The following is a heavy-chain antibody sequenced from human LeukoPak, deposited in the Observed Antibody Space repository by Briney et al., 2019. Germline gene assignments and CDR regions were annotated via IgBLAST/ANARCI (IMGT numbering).Heavy chain of an antibody. J-gene: IGHJ6*02. V-gene: IGHV3-23*01. D-gene: IGHD2-2*01. CDR2: ISGSGGST. CDR1: GFTFSSYA. Sequence: PGGSLRLSCAASGFTFSSYAMSWVRQAPGKGLEWVSAISGSGGSTYYADSVKGRFTISRDNSKNTLYLQMNSLRAEDTAVYYGAKDEPDIVVVPAALNYYYYGMDVWGQGTTVTVSS. CDR3: AKDEPDIVVVPAALNYYYYGMDV.